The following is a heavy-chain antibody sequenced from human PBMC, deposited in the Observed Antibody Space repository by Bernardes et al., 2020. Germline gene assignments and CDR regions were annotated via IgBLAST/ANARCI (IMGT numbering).Heavy chain of an antibody. Sequence: ASVKVSCRASGYTFSNFYMHWVRQAPGQGLEWMGMFYPSGSSTVYAQKFQGRVTMARDTSPSTVYMELSGLTSEDTAVYYCARAGTVFGVVIFDLWGQGTLVTVSS. CDR1: GYTFSNFY. CDR2: FYPSGSST. CDR3: ARAGTVFGVVIFDL. V-gene: IGHV1-46*01. D-gene: IGHD3-3*01. J-gene: IGHJ4*02.